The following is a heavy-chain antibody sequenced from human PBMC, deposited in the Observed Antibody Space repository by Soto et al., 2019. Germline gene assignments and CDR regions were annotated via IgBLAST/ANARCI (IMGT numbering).Heavy chain of an antibody. Sequence: GGSLRLSCAASGFTFDDYTMHWVRQAPGKGLEWVSLISWDGGSTYYADSVKGRFTISRDNSKNSLYLQMNSLRTEDTALYYCAKDIGSCIGEDGDTFSYWGQGTLVTVSS. J-gene: IGHJ4*02. CDR2: ISWDGGST. V-gene: IGHV3-43*01. CDR1: GFTFDDYT. CDR3: AKDIGSCIGEDGDTFSY. D-gene: IGHD2-8*02.